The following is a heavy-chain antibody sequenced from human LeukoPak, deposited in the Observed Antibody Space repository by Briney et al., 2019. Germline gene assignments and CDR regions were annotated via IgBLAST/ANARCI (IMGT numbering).Heavy chain of an antibody. J-gene: IGHJ5*02. V-gene: IGHV1-18*01. CDR1: GYTFTSYG. Sequence: ASVKVSCKASGYTFTSYGISWVRQAPGQGLEWMGWISAYNGNTNYAQKLQGRVTMTTDTSTSTAYMELRSLRSDDTAVYYCARGSLGYSSSRSKRYSWFDPWGQGTLVTVSS. CDR3: ARGSLGYSSSRSKRYSWFDP. D-gene: IGHD6-13*01. CDR2: ISAYNGNT.